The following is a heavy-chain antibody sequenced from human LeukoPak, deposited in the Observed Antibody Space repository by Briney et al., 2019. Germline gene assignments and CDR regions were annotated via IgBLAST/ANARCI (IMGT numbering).Heavy chain of an antibody. CDR1: GFTSSRYS. J-gene: IGHJ3*02. Sequence: GGSLRLSCVASGFTSSRYSMNWLRQAPGKGLEWVSYISSSSSTIHYTDSVKGRFTISRDNAKNSLYLQMSRLRADDTAVYYCERFSGAGPPLDAFNIGGQGTIVTV. CDR3: ERFSGAGPPLDAFNI. D-gene: IGHD6-19*01. V-gene: IGHV3-48*04. CDR2: ISSSSSTI.